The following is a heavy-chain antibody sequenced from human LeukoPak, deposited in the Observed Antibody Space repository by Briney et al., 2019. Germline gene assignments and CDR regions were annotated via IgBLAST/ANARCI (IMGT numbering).Heavy chain of an antibody. Sequence: SETLSLTCTVSGDSISTSSSYWGWIRQPPGEGLEWIGSIYYSGSTYYNPSLKSRLTISADTSKNQFSLSLKSVTAADTAVYYCARHLLAVGGTGRFDPWGQGTLVAVSS. D-gene: IGHD6-19*01. J-gene: IGHJ5*02. CDR1: GDSISTSSSY. V-gene: IGHV4-39*01. CDR2: IYYSGST. CDR3: ARHLLAVGGTGRFDP.